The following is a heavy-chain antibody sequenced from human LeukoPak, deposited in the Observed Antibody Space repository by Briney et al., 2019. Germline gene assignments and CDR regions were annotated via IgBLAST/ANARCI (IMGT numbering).Heavy chain of an antibody. CDR1: GFTFSSYA. D-gene: IGHD2-2*01. V-gene: IGHV3-23*01. CDR2: ISGSGGST. J-gene: IGHJ2*01. Sequence: GGSLRLSCAASGFTFSSYAMSWVRQAPGKGLEWVSAISGSGGSTYYADSVRGRFTISRDNSKNTLYLQMNSLRAEDTAVYYCAKGQSVVVPAGKPRRGYWYFDLWGRGTLVTVSS. CDR3: AKGQSVVVPAGKPRRGYWYFDL.